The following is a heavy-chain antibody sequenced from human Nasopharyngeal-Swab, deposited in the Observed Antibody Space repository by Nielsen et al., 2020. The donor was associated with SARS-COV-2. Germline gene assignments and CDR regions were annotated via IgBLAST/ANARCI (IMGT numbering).Heavy chain of an antibody. V-gene: IGHV4-39*07. J-gene: IGHJ4*02. CDR2: IYYSGST. CDR1: GGSISSSSYY. D-gene: IGHD6-19*01. Sequence: SETLSLTCTVSGGSISSSSYYWGWIRQPPGKGLEWIGSIYYSGSTYYNPSLKSRVTISVDTSKNQFSLKLSSVTAADTAVYYCARGSRQQWLVRLFDYWGQGTLVTVSS. CDR3: ARGSRQQWLVRLFDY.